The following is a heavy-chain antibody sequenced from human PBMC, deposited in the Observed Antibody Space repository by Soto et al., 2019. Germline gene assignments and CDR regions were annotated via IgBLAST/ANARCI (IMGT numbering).Heavy chain of an antibody. V-gene: IGHV4-31*03. CDR2: IYYSGST. Sequence: PSETLSLTCTVSGGSISSGGYYWSWIRQHPGKGLEWIGYIYYSGSTHYNPSLKSRVTISVDTSKNQFSLKLSSVTAADTAVYYCARDEHYYYYGMDVWGQGTTVTVSS. J-gene: IGHJ6*02. CDR3: ARDEHYYYYGMDV. CDR1: GGSISSGGYY.